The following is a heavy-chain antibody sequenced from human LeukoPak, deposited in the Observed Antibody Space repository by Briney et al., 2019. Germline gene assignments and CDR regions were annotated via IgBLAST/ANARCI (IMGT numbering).Heavy chain of an antibody. D-gene: IGHD3-22*01. CDR3: AKVPRYYYDSSGYYLPPFFDY. V-gene: IGHV3-23*01. CDR2: ISGSGGST. Sequence: GGSLRLSCAASGFTFSSYAMSWVRQAPGKGLEWVSAISGSGGSTYYADSVKGRFTISRDNSKNTLYLQMNSLRAEDTAVYCCAKVPRYYYDSSGYYLPPFFDYWGQGTLVTVSS. CDR1: GFTFSSYA. J-gene: IGHJ4*02.